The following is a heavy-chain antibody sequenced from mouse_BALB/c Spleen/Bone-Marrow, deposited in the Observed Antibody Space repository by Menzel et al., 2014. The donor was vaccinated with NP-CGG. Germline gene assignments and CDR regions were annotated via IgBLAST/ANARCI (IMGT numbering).Heavy chain of an antibody. J-gene: IGHJ3*01. D-gene: IGHD2-3*01. V-gene: IGHV5-12*02. CDR3: ARHDGYRTWLAY. CDR1: GFTFSDYY. Sequence: DVMLVESGGGLVQPGGSLKLSCATSGFTFSDYYMYWVRQTPEKRLEWVAYISNGGGSTYYPDTVKGRFTISRDNAKNTLSLQMSRLKSEDTAMYYCARHDGYRTWLAYWGQGTLVTVSA. CDR2: ISNGGGST.